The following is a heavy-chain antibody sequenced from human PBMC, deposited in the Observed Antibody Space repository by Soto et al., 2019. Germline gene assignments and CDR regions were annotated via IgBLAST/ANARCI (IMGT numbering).Heavy chain of an antibody. Sequence: LSLTCSVSGGSISSSFWSWIRQPPGKELEWIGYISYSGSTTYNPSLKSRITLSVDTSKNQFSLRVASVTAADTAVYYCARGHRAMEYYYYYGMDVWGQGTTVTVSS. CDR2: ISYSGST. CDR3: ARGHRAMEYYYYYGMDV. CDR1: GGSISSSF. D-gene: IGHD5-18*01. V-gene: IGHV4-59*01. J-gene: IGHJ6*02.